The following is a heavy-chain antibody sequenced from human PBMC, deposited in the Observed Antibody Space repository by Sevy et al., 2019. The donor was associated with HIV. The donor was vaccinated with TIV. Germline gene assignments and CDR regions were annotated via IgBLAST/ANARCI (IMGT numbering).Heavy chain of an antibody. V-gene: IGHV4-59*01. Sequence: SETLSLTCTVSGGSISSYYWSWIRQPPGKGLEWIGYIYYSGSTNYNPSLKSLVTISVDTSKNQFSLKLSSVTAADTAVYYCAREKAPYGSGSYYNGGSGYYYYMDVWGKGTTVTVSS. CDR2: IYYSGST. J-gene: IGHJ6*03. D-gene: IGHD3-10*01. CDR3: AREKAPYGSGSYYNGGSGYYYYMDV. CDR1: GGSISSYY.